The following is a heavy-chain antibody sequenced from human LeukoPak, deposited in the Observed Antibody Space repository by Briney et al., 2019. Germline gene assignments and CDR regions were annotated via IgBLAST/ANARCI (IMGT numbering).Heavy chain of an antibody. CDR1: GGSISSYY. Sequence: SETLSLTCTVSGGSISSYYWSWIRQPPGKGLEWIGSIYYSGSTNYNPSLKSRVTISVDTSKNQFSLKLSSVTAADTAVYYCARDGDYYGSGSPLLHYGMDVWGQGTTVTVSS. J-gene: IGHJ6*02. V-gene: IGHV4-59*01. D-gene: IGHD3-10*01. CDR3: ARDGDYYGSGSPLLHYGMDV. CDR2: IYYSGST.